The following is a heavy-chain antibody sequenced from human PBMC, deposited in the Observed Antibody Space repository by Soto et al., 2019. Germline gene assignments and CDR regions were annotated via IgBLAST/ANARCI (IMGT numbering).Heavy chain of an antibody. V-gene: IGHV2-70*01. J-gene: IGHJ6*04. CDR3: ARLLIVATAGTRPIYYHYVMDC. CDR2: IDWDDDK. D-gene: IGHD5-12*01. CDR1: GFSLSTSGMC. Sequence: SGPTLVNPTQTLTLTCTFSGFSLSTSGMCVSWIRQPPGQALEWLALIDWDDDKYYSTSLKTRLTISKDTSKNQVVLTMTNMDPVDTATYYCARLLIVATAGTRPIYYHYVMDCWGKGSRVIV.